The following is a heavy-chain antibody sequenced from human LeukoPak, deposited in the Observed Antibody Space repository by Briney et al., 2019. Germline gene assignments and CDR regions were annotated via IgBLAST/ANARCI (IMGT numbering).Heavy chain of an antibody. CDR3: VRDDSNNWNGFDC. CDR1: GFTFSSYG. Sequence: PGGSLRLSCAASGFTFSSYGMHWVRQAPGKGLEWVAFIRYDGSNKYYADSVKGRFTISRDNSKNTLYLQMNSLRPEDTAVYYCVRDDSNNWNGFDCWGRGTLVTVSS. D-gene: IGHD1-1*01. V-gene: IGHV3-30*02. J-gene: IGHJ4*02. CDR2: IRYDGSNK.